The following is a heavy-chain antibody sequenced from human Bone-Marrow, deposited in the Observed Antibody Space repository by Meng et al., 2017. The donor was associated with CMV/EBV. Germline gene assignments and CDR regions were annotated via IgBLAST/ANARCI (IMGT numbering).Heavy chain of an antibody. Sequence: GGSLRLSCAASGLTFSSYAMYWVRQAPGKGPEWVAVISYDGSKKDYADSVKGRFTISRDNSQNTLYLQMNSLRAEDTAVYYCARDARDIVVVPAAISLYYYYYYGMDVWGQGTTVTVSS. D-gene: IGHD2-2*02. J-gene: IGHJ6*02. V-gene: IGHV3-30-3*01. CDR1: GLTFSSYA. CDR3: ARDARDIVVVPAAISLYYYYYYGMDV. CDR2: ISYDGSKK.